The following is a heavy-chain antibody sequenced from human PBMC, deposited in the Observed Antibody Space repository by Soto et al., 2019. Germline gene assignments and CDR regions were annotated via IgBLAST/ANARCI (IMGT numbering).Heavy chain of an antibody. Sequence: QVQLVQSGAEVKKPGSSVKVSCKASGGSFSDYAINWVRQAPGPGLEWMGGIVPMLRTPNYARKFQGRVTITADESTSTVSMELTSLTSDDTAVYYCARGLCGRYFPFDYWGQGTLVTVSS. D-gene: IGHD1-26*01. CDR1: GGSFSDYA. CDR2: IVPMLRTP. CDR3: ARGLCGRYFPFDY. J-gene: IGHJ4*02. V-gene: IGHV1-69*11.